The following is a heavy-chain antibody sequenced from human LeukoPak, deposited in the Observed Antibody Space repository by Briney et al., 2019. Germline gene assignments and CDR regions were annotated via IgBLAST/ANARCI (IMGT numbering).Heavy chain of an antibody. CDR3: ARDAVDCSGGSCYTDY. J-gene: IGHJ4*02. Sequence: GGSLRLSCAGSGFSFSSYVMHWVRQAPGKGLEWVALIATDGGERYYADSVKGRSTISRDNSKNTLYVQMNSLRPEDTAIYYCARDAVDCSGGSCYTDYWGQGTLVTVSS. D-gene: IGHD2-15*01. CDR2: IATDGGER. V-gene: IGHV3-30-3*01. CDR1: GFSFSSYV.